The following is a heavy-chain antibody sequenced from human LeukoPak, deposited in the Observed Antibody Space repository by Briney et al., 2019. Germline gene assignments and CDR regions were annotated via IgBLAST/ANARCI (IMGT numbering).Heavy chain of an antibody. CDR3: ARDLGVPAANWFDP. D-gene: IGHD2-2*01. CDR2: ISYDGSNK. V-gene: IGHV3-30*04. CDR1: GFTFSSYA. Sequence: GGSLRLSCAASGFTFSSYAMHWVRQAPGKGLEWVAVISYDGSNKYYADSVKGRFTISRDNSKNTLYLQMNSLRAEDTAVYYCARDLGVPAANWFDPWGQGTLVTVSS. J-gene: IGHJ5*02.